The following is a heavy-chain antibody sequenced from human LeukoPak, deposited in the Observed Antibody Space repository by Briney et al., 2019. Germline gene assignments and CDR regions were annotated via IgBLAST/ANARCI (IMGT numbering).Heavy chain of an antibody. CDR3: ARVYQAGTPYFDY. V-gene: IGHV4-31*03. CDR2: IYYSGST. J-gene: IGHJ4*02. Sequence: SETLSLTCTVSAGSISSGGYYWSWIRQHPGKGLEWIGYIYYSGSTYYNPSLKSRVTISVDTSKNQFSLKLSSVTAADTAVYYCARVYQAGTPYFDYWGQGTLVTVSS. D-gene: IGHD1-7*01. CDR1: AGSISSGGYY.